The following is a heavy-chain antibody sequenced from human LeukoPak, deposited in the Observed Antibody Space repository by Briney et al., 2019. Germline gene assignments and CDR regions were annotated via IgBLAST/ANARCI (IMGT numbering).Heavy chain of an antibody. V-gene: IGHV3-21*04. D-gene: IGHD3-10*01. CDR3: ARVPPITMVRGVMDY. J-gene: IGHJ4*02. CDR1: GFMFGSFS. Sequence: GGSLRLSCAASGFMFGSFSMNWVRQAPGRGLEWVSSISSSGSVTYYADSVKGRFTMSRDNAKNSFYLRMNSLRVEDTAVYYCARVPPITMVRGVMDYWGQGTRVTVSS. CDR2: ISSSGSVT.